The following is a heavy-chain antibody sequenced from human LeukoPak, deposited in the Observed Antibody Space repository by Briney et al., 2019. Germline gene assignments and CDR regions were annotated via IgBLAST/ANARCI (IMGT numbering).Heavy chain of an antibody. CDR2: ISGSDDST. D-gene: IGHD1-26*01. CDR1: GFTFSSYA. Sequence: GGSLRLSCAASGFTFSSYAMSWVRQAPGKGLEWVSAISGSDDSTYYADSVKGRFTISRDNAKNTLFLQMNSLRADDTAVYYCASALGGQGGHWGQGTLVTVSS. CDR3: ASALGGQGGH. V-gene: IGHV3-23*01. J-gene: IGHJ4*02.